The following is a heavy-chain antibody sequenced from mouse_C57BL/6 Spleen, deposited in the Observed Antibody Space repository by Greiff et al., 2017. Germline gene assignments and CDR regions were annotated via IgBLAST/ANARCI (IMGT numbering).Heavy chain of an antibody. D-gene: IGHD2-4*01. CDR3: ARMGNYDYEGY. CDR2: IDPSDSYT. J-gene: IGHJ2*01. V-gene: IGHV1-69*01. CDR1: GYTFTSYW. Sequence: QVQLKQPGAELVMPGASVKLSCKASGYTFTSYWMHWVKQRPGQGLEWIGEIDPSDSYTNYNQKFKGKSTLTVDKSSSTAYMQLSSLTSEDSAVYYCARMGNYDYEGYWGQGTTLTVSS.